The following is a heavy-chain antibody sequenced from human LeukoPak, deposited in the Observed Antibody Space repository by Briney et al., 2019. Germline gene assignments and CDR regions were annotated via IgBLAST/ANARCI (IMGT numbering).Heavy chain of an antibody. J-gene: IGHJ5*02. CDR3: ARKVPNDSSGYYYRGQFDP. Sequence: GASVKVSCKASGGTFSSYAISWVRQAPGQGLEWMGGIIPIFGTANYAQKVQGRVTITADKSTSTAYMELSSLRSEATAVYYCARKVPNDSSGYYYRGQFDPWGQGTLVTVSS. CDR1: GGTFSSYA. V-gene: IGHV1-69*06. CDR2: IIPIFGTA. D-gene: IGHD3-22*01.